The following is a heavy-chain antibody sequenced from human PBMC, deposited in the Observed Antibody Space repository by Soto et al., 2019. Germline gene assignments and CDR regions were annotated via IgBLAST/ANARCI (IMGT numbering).Heavy chain of an antibody. J-gene: IGHJ5*02. Sequence: QVQLVQSGAEVKKPGSSVKVSCKASGGTFSSYAISWVRQAPGQGLEWMGGIIPIFGTANYAQKFQGRVTITADESTITAYMALSSLRSEDTAVYYCAREVVVAATGWFDPWGQGTLVTVSS. V-gene: IGHV1-69*12. D-gene: IGHD2-15*01. CDR3: AREVVVAATGWFDP. CDR2: IIPIFGTA. CDR1: GGTFSSYA.